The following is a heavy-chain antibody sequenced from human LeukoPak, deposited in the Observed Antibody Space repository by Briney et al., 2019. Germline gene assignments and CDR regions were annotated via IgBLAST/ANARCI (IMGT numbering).Heavy chain of an antibody. CDR1: GFTFSSYA. J-gene: IGHJ4*02. CDR2: ISGSGGST. D-gene: IGHD6-19*01. Sequence: GGSLRLSCAASGFTFSSYAMSWVRQAPGKGLEWVSAISGSGGSTYYADSVKGRFTISRDNSKNTLYLQMNSLRAEDTAVYYCAKDYEYGPWLVEEEYFDHWGQGTLVTVSS. V-gene: IGHV3-23*01. CDR3: AKDYEYGPWLVEEEYFDH.